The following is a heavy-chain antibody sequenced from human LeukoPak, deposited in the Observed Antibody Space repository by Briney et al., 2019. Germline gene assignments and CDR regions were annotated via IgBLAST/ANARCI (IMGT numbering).Heavy chain of an antibody. Sequence: ASVKVSCRASGYTFTNYGLSWVRQAPGQGLEWTGWISSYNGYTNYAQKLQGRVTMTTDTSTSTAYMELRRLRSDDTAVYYCARDGHRRYHYDSSGREDAFDVWGQGTMVTVSS. J-gene: IGHJ3*01. V-gene: IGHV1-18*01. D-gene: IGHD3-22*01. CDR2: ISSYNGYT. CDR1: GYTFTNYG. CDR3: ARDGHRRYHYDSSGREDAFDV.